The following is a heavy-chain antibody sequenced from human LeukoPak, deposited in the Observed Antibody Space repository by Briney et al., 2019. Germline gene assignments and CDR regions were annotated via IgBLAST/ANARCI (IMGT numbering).Heavy chain of an antibody. CDR3: ASFTGYSSSWYLEKDY. D-gene: IGHD6-13*01. Sequence: GGSLRLSCAASGFTFSSYGMHWVRQAPGKGLEWVAVISYDGSNKYYADSVKGRFTISRDNSKNTLYLQMNSLRSEDTAVYYCASFTGYSSSWYLEKDYWGQGTLVTVSS. V-gene: IGHV3-30*03. CDR1: GFTFSSYG. J-gene: IGHJ4*02. CDR2: ISYDGSNK.